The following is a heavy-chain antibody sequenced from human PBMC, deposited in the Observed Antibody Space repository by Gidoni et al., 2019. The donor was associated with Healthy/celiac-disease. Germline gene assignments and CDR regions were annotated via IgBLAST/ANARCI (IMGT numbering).Heavy chain of an antibody. Sequence: EVQLVESGGGVLQPGGSLRLSCPASGSTFDDYAMHWVRQAQGKGLEWVSLISGDGGSTYYADSVKGRFTISRDNSKNSLYLQMNSLRTEDTALYYCAKWKGTNKGGFDYWGQGTLVTVSS. CDR2: ISGDGGST. CDR3: AKWKGTNKGGFDY. V-gene: IGHV3-43*02. D-gene: IGHD1-7*01. J-gene: IGHJ4*02. CDR1: GSTFDDYA.